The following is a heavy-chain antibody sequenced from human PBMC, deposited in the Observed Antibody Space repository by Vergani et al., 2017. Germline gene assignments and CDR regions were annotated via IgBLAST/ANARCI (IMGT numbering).Heavy chain of an antibody. CDR2: IRYDGSRR. Sequence: QVQLVESGGGVVHPGRSLRLSCAASGFTVSNYGMNWVRQAPGKGLEWVAFIRYDGSRRDYGESVKGRFTISRDNSKNMVYIQMNSLRPEDTAVYYCVKGKGTFENWGQGTLVTVSS. D-gene: IGHD1-7*01. V-gene: IGHV3-30*02. J-gene: IGHJ4*02. CDR1: GFTVSNYG. CDR3: VKGKGTFEN.